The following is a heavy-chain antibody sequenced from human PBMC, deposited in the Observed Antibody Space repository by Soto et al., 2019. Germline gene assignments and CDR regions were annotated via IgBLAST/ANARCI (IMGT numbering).Heavy chain of an antibody. J-gene: IGHJ4*02. CDR2: IKSKTDGETT. V-gene: IGHV3-15*01. CDR3: TTVRDRSAWMDC. Sequence: EVQLVESGGGLVEPGGSLRLSCAASGFTFSNTWMSWVRQAPGKGLEWVGRIKSKTDGETTDYVAPVKGRFTLSRDDSKNTLYLQMSSLKTEDSAVYYCTTVRDRSAWMDCWGQGTLVTVSS. CDR1: GFTFSNTW. D-gene: IGHD1-1*01.